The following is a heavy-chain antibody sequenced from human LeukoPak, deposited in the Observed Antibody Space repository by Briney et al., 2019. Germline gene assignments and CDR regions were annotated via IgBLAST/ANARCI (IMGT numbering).Heavy chain of an antibody. CDR1: GFTFSGYA. CDR3: AKDGREQWLVPYYFDY. D-gene: IGHD6-19*01. CDR2: IISSGGRT. J-gene: IGHJ4*02. Sequence: GRSLRLSCAASGFTFSGYAMSWVRQAPGKGLEWVSAIISSGGRTSYVDSVKGRFTISRDNSKNTLYLQMNSLRAEDTAVYYCAKDGREQWLVPYYFDYWGQGALVTVSS. V-gene: IGHV3-23*01.